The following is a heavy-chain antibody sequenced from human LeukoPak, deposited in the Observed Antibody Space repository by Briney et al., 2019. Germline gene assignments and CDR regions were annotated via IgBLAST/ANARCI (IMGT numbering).Heavy chain of an antibody. J-gene: IGHJ4*02. V-gene: IGHV3-30*18. D-gene: IGHD1-26*01. CDR1: GFTFSSYG. CDR2: ISYDGSNK. CDR3: AKGGSYYDY. Sequence: GGSLRLSCAASGFTFSSYGMHWVRQAPGKGLEWVAVISYDGSNKYYADSVKDRFTISRGNSKNTLYLQMNSLRAEDTAVYYCAKGGSYYDYWGQGTLVTVSS.